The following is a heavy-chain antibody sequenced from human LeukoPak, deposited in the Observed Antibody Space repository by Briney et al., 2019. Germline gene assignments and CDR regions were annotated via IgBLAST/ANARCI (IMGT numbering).Heavy chain of an antibody. D-gene: IGHD1-26*01. J-gene: IGHJ4*02. CDR3: ARGDSGSYYFGY. CDR2: ISSSGSTI. Sequence: QAGGSLRLSCAASGFTFSSYEMNWVRQAPGKGLEWVSYISSSGSTIYYADSVKGRFTISRDNAKNSLYLQMNSLRAEDTAVYYCARGDSGSYYFGYWGQGTLVTVSS. V-gene: IGHV3-48*03. CDR1: GFTFSSYE.